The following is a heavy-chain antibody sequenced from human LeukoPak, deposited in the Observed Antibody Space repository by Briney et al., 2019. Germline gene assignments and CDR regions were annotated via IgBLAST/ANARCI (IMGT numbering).Heavy chain of an antibody. CDR3: ARSQRYFDFDH. V-gene: IGHV3-13*01. CDR1: GFTLSSYD. J-gene: IGHJ4*02. CDR2: IGVAGDT. Sequence: PGGSLRLSCAASGFTLSSYDMHWVRQTIGKGLEWVSAIGVAGDTYYPGSVKGRFTISRENAKNSLYLQMNSLRAEDTAVYYCARSQRYFDFDHWGQGTLVTVSS. D-gene: IGHD3-9*01.